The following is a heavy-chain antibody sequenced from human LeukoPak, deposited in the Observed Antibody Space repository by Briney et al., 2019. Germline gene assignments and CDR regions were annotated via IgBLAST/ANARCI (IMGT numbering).Heavy chain of an antibody. CDR2: ISDSGGST. J-gene: IGHJ4*02. CDR3: ARDRREYYYDSSGYVDY. Sequence: GGSLRLSCAASGFTFSSYAMSWVRQAPGKGLEWVSTISDSGGSTYYADSLKGRFTISRDNYKNTLYLQMNSLRAEDTAVYYCARDRREYYYDSSGYVDYWGQGTLVTVSS. CDR1: GFTFSSYA. D-gene: IGHD3-22*01. V-gene: IGHV3-23*01.